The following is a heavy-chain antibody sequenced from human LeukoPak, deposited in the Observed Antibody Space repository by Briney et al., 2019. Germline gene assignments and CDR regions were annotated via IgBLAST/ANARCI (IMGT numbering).Heavy chain of an antibody. CDR1: GGTFSSYA. CDR3: ERGTSSSWYQPLI. J-gene: IGHJ4*02. Sequence: GSSVKVSCKASGGTFSSYAISWVRQAPEQGVEWMGGIIPIFGTANYAQKFQGRVTITADESTSTAYMELSSLRSEDTAVYYCERGTSSSWYQPLIWGQGTLVTVSS. D-gene: IGHD6-13*01. V-gene: IGHV1-69*01. CDR2: IIPIFGTA.